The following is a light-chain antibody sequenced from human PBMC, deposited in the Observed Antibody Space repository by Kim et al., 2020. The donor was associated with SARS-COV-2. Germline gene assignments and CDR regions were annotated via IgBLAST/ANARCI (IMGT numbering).Light chain of an antibody. CDR2: DAS. CDR1: DDINVV. V-gene: IGKV1-33*01. Sequence: AHVGDRDTLTCHASDDINVVLNWVQQKPGKAPKLLFSDASNLETGVPSRFSGSGSGTHFTFTINSLQPGDIATYYCQQFDHLPLTFGGGTKVDIK. CDR3: QQFDHLPLT. J-gene: IGKJ4*01.